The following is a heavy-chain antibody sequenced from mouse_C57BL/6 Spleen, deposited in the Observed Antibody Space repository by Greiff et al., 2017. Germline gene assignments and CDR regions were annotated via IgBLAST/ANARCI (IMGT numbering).Heavy chain of an antibody. CDR1: GYTFTSGYD. Sequence: EVKLEESGPGMVKPSQSLSLTCTATGYTFTSGYDWHWIRHFPGNNLESMGYISYSGSTNYNPSLKSRSSITHDTSKNHFFLKLDSVTTEDTATYDCARAYSNMYYFDYWGQGTTLTVSS. J-gene: IGHJ2*01. CDR3: ARAYSNMYYFDY. CDR2: ISYSGST. D-gene: IGHD2-5*01. V-gene: IGHV3-1*01.